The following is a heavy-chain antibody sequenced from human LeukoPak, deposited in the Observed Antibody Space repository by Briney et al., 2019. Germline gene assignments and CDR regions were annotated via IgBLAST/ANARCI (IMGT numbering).Heavy chain of an antibody. V-gene: IGHV4-39*01. CDR2: IYYSGST. J-gene: IGHJ4*02. D-gene: IGHD2-15*01. Sequence: TSETLSLTCTVSGGSISSSSHYWGWIRQPPGKGLEWIGSIYYSGSTYYNLSLKSRVTISVDTSNNQFSLKLSSVTAADTAVYYCARQGYCSGGSCYKFFDYWGQGTLVTVSS. CDR1: GGSISSSSHY. CDR3: ARQGYCSGGSCYKFFDY.